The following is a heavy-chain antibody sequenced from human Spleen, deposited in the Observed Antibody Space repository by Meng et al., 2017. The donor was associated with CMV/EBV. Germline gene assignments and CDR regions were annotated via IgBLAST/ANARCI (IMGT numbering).Heavy chain of an antibody. CDR3: TRDAGVGHTYGNDPPDSGMDV. CDR1: GYTFSGYY. D-gene: IGHD5-18*01. V-gene: IGHV1-2*02. CDR2: INPNSGGT. Sequence: ASVKVSCKASGYTFSGYYIYWVRQAPGQGLEWMGWINPNSGGTKYAQKFQGRVTMTRVTSLNTAFIELTRLRLDDTAVYYCTRDAGVGHTYGNDPPDSGMDVWGQGTTVTVSS. J-gene: IGHJ6*02.